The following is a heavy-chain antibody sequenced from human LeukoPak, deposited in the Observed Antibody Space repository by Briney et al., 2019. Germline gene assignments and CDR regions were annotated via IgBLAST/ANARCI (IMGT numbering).Heavy chain of an antibody. J-gene: IGHJ4*02. CDR3: ARRPKWELKTGFDY. CDR1: GYTFTGYY. Sequence: ASVKVSCKASGYTFTGYYMHWVRQAPGQGLEWMGWINPNSGGTNYAQKFQGRVTMTRDTSISTAYMELSRLRSDDTAVYYCARRPKWELKTGFDYWGQGTLVTVSS. CDR2: INPNSGGT. D-gene: IGHD1-26*01. V-gene: IGHV1-2*02.